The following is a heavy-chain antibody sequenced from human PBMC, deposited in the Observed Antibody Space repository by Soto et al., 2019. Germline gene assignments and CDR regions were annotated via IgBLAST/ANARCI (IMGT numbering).Heavy chain of an antibody. D-gene: IGHD5-12*01. Sequence: QVQLQESGPRLVKPSETLSLTCTVSGGSMRGYCWSWVRQPAGKGLDWIGRVCDTATTNYNPSLNSRVTMSLDTSKNQFFLKVTSVTAADTAVYYCARGPQLAKNWFDSWGQGTLVTVSS. V-gene: IGHV4-4*07. J-gene: IGHJ5*01. CDR1: GGSMRGYC. CDR3: ARGPQLAKNWFDS. CDR2: VCDTATT.